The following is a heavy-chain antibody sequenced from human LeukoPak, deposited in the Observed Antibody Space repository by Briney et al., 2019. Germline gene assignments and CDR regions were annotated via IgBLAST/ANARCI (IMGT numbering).Heavy chain of an antibody. Sequence: GGFLRLSCAASGYSFSGYWMTWVRQAPGKGLEWVANIKQDGSEKYYVDSVKGRFTISRDNAKNSLFLQMNSLRAEDTAVYYYARDFRLPRRWLQLAYFDSWGQGTLVTVSS. J-gene: IGHJ4*02. CDR2: IKQDGSEK. V-gene: IGHV3-7*01. D-gene: IGHD5-24*01. CDR1: GYSFSGYW. CDR3: ARDFRLPRRWLQLAYFDS.